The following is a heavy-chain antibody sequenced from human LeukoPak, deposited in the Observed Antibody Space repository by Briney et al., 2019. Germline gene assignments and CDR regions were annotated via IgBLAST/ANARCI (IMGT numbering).Heavy chain of an antibody. CDR1: GFTFSSYA. CDR3: ARTAIGYSDSSGYYFDY. D-gene: IGHD3-22*01. J-gene: IGHJ4*02. CDR2: IGGRNSYI. Sequence: PGGSLRLSCAASGFTFSSYAMSWVRQAPGKGLEWVSSIGGRNSYIYYANSVKGRFTISRDNAKNSLYLQMNGLRAEDTAVYYCARTAIGYSDSSGYYFDYWGQGTLVTVSS. V-gene: IGHV3-21*01.